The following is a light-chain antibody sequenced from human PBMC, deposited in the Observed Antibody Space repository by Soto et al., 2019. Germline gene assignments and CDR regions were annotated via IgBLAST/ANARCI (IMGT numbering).Light chain of an antibody. J-gene: IGLJ1*01. CDR3: AAWDDSLSGYV. Sequence: QSALTQPPSGSGSPGQRVTISCSGSSSNIGSNHVYWYHQLPGTAPKLLIYNNNQRPSGVPDRFSGAKSGTSASLAISGLRSEDEADYYCAAWDDSLSGYVFGTGTKLTVL. V-gene: IGLV1-47*02. CDR1: SSNIGSNH. CDR2: NNN.